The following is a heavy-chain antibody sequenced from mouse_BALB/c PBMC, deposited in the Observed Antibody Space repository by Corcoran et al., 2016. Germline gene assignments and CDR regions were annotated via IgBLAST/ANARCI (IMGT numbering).Heavy chain of an antibody. CDR2: INTYTGEP. V-gene: IGHV9-3-1*01. CDR3: ARGEGYGSSYRFAY. J-gene: IGHJ3*01. Sequence: QIQLVQSGPELKKPGETVKISCKASGYTFTNYGMNWVKQAPGKGLKWMGWINTYTGEPTYADDFKGRFAFSLETSASTAYLQINNLKNEDTATYFCARGEGYGSSYRFAYWGQGTLVTVSA. D-gene: IGHD1-1*01. CDR1: GYTFTNYG.